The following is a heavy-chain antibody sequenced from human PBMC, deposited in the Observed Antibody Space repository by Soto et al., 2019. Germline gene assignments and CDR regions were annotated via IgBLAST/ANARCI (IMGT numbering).Heavy chain of an antibody. J-gene: IGHJ5*02. CDR3: ARLRYGGYGRWFDP. Sequence: PSETLSLTCTVSGGSISSYYWIWIRQPPGKGLEWIGYIYYSGSTNYNPSLKSRVTISVDTSKNQFSLKLSSVTAADTAVYYCARLRYGGYGRWFDPWGQGTLVTVSS. CDR1: GGSISSYY. D-gene: IGHD5-12*01. CDR2: IYYSGST. V-gene: IGHV4-59*08.